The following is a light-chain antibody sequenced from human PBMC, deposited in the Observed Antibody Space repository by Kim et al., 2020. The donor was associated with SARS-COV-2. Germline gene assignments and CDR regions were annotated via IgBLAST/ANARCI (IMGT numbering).Light chain of an antibody. CDR1: QSVGSR. J-gene: IGKJ4*01. V-gene: IGKV3-15*01. CDR2: EVS. CDR3: QQHNDWPLT. Sequence: VSPGGRATLACRASQSVGSRLAWYQQKPGQAPRLLIYEVSTRATGIPARFTASGYGTQFTLTVSSLQSEDSAVYYCQQHNDWPLTFGGGTKLEI.